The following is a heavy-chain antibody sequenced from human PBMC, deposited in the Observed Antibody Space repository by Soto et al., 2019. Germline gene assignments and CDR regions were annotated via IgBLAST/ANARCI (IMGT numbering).Heavy chain of an antibody. J-gene: IGHJ6*02. CDR1: GCSISSGGYC. D-gene: IGHD3-3*01. CDR2: IYYSGST. CDR3: ARDKLGRVFGVVTPGPYGMDV. V-gene: IGHV4-31*03. Sequence: SETLSLTCPVSGCSISSGGYCWSWIRQHPGKGLEWIGYIYYSGSTYYNPSLKSRVTISVDTSKNQFSLKLSSVTAADTAVYYCARDKLGRVFGVVTPGPYGMDVWGQGTTVTVSS.